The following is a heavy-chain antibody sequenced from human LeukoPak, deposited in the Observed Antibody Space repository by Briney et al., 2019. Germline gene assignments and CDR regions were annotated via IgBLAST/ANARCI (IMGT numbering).Heavy chain of an antibody. CDR3: AREGPEYSSSWYGSYYYYYMDV. V-gene: IGHV3-7*01. D-gene: IGHD6-13*01. CDR2: IKQDGSEK. Sequence: GGSLRLSCAASGFTFSSYWMSWVRQAPGKGLEWVANIKQDGSEKYYVDSVKGRFTISRDNAKNSLYLQMNSLRAEDTAVYYCAREGPEYSSSWYGSYYYYYMDVWGKGTTVTISS. CDR1: GFTFSSYW. J-gene: IGHJ6*03.